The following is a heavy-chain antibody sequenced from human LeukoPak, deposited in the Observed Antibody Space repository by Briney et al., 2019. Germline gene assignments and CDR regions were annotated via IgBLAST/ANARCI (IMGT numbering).Heavy chain of an antibody. CDR3: ARGGDSDAFDI. D-gene: IGHD2-21*02. CDR2: IIPIFGTA. J-gene: IGHJ3*02. Sequence: SVKVSCKASAGTFSSYAISWVRQAPGQGLEWMGGIIPIFGTANYAQKFQGRVTITADKSTSTAYMELSSLRSEDTAVYYCARGGDSDAFDIWGQGTMVTVSS. CDR1: AGTFSSYA. V-gene: IGHV1-69*06.